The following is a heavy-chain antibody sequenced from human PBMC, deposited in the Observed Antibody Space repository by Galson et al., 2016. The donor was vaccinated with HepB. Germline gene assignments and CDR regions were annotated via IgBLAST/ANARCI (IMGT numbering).Heavy chain of an antibody. CDR1: GFSFSSYW. J-gene: IGHJ4*02. D-gene: IGHD1-26*01. Sequence: SLRLSCAASGFSFSSYWMSWVRQIPGKGLEWVANINEDGTEKYYVDSVKGRFTISRSNAETLLFLQMSSLRAEDTAIYYCARAATRGSTDYWGQGALVTVSS. V-gene: IGHV3-7*03. CDR3: ARAATRGSTDY. CDR2: INEDGTEK.